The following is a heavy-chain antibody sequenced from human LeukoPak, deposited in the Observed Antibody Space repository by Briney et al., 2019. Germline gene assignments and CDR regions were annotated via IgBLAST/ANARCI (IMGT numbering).Heavy chain of an antibody. D-gene: IGHD6-19*01. Sequence: SETLSLTCAVYGGSFSGYYWSWIRQPPGKGLEWIGEINHSGSTNYNPSLKSRVTISVDTSKNQFSLKLNSVTAADTAVYYCARGGWSRDYWGLGTLVTVSS. V-gene: IGHV4-34*01. J-gene: IGHJ4*02. CDR2: INHSGST. CDR1: GGSFSGYY. CDR3: ARGGWSRDY.